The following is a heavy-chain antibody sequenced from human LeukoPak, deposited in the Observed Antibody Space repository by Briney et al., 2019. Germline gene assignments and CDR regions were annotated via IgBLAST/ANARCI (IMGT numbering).Heavy chain of an antibody. CDR3: AKDQDCSSTSCYPLGSGLDWYFDL. J-gene: IGHJ2*01. D-gene: IGHD2-2*01. CDR1: GGSISSYY. Sequence: SETLSLTCTVPGGSISSYYWSWIRQPAGKGLEWIGRIYTSGSTNYNPSLKSRVTMSVDTSKNQFSLKLSSVTAADTAVYYCAKDQDCSSTSCYPLGSGLDWYFDLWGRGTLVTVPS. V-gene: IGHV4-4*07. CDR2: IYTSGST.